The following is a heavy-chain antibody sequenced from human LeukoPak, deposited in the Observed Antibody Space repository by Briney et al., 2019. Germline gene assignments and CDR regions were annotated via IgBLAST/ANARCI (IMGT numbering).Heavy chain of an antibody. Sequence: SVKVSCKASGGTFSSYAISWLRQAPGQGLEWMGGIIPIFGTANYAQKFQGRVTITADESTSTAYMELSSLRSEDTAVYYCARGEQLYCSSTSCPFDYWGQGTLVTVSS. CDR2: IIPIFGTA. V-gene: IGHV1-69*13. J-gene: IGHJ4*02. CDR3: ARGEQLYCSSTSCPFDY. CDR1: GGTFSSYA. D-gene: IGHD2-2*01.